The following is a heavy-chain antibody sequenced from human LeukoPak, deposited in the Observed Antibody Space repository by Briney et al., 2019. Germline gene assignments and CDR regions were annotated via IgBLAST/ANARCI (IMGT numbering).Heavy chain of an antibody. CDR1: GFTFSIYS. D-gene: IGHD3/OR15-3a*01. V-gene: IGHV3-21*04. CDR3: AKVDWGYQFFDY. J-gene: IGHJ4*02. Sequence: GGSLRLSCAASGFTFSIYSMNWVRQAPGKGLEWVSSINSDSSYISYADSVKGRFTISRDNSKNTLYLQMNSLRAEDTAVYYCAKVDWGYQFFDYWGQGTLVTVSS. CDR2: INSDSSYI.